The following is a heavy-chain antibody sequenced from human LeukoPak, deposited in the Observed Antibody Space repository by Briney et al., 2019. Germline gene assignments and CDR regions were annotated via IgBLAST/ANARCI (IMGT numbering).Heavy chain of an antibody. J-gene: IGHJ5*02. CDR3: ARDLYYDSSGYYYP. V-gene: IGHV3-66*01. Sequence: PGGSLRLSCAASGFTVSSNYMSWVSQAPGKGLEWVSVIYSGGSTYYADSVKGRFSISRDNSKNTLYLQMNSLRAEDTAVYYCARDLYYDSSGYYYPWGQGTLVTVSS. CDR1: GFTVSSNY. CDR2: IYSGGST. D-gene: IGHD3-22*01.